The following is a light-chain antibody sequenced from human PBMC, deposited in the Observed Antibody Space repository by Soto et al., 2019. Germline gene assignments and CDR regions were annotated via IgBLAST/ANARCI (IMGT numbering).Light chain of an antibody. CDR1: QSISIG. V-gene: IGKV3D-15*01. J-gene: IGKJ5*01. Sequence: EIVMTQSPATLSVSPGETATLSCRASQSISIGLAWYRQKPGQAPRLLIYGASTRATGTPARFSGSGSGTEFTLTISSLQSEDFALYYCQQYNKWPLITFXQGTRLEIK. CDR2: GAS. CDR3: QQYNKWPLIT.